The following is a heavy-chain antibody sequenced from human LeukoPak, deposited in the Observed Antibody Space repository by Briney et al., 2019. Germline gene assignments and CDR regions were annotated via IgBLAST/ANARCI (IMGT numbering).Heavy chain of an antibody. Sequence: GGSLRLSCAASGFTFSNYWMHWVRQAPGKGLVWVSRINMDGSITSYADSVKGRFIISRDNAKSTLYLQMNSLRAESTAVYYCAREYGYNTAHFDPWGQGTLVTVSS. J-gene: IGHJ5*02. D-gene: IGHD5-24*01. CDR1: GFTFSNYW. CDR2: INMDGSIT. V-gene: IGHV3-74*01. CDR3: AREYGYNTAHFDP.